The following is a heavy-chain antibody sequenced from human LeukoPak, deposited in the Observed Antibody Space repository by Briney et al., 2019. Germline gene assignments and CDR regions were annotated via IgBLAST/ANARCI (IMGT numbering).Heavy chain of an antibody. D-gene: IGHD1-1*01. CDR3: ARDPNNWNDGGTPFDY. CDR1: GYTFTSNY. Sequence: GASVKVSCKAFGYTFTSNYMHWVRQAPGQGPEWMGVISPSGGSTTYAQKFQGRVTLTRDMSTSTDYLELSSLRSEDTAVYYCARDPNNWNDGGTPFDYWGQGTLVTVSS. J-gene: IGHJ4*02. CDR2: ISPSGGST. V-gene: IGHV1-46*01.